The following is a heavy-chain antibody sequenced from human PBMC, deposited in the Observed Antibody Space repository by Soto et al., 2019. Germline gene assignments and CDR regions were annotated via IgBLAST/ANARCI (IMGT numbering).Heavy chain of an antibody. D-gene: IGHD3-16*01. J-gene: IGHJ4*02. V-gene: IGHV4-59*01. CDR1: APSFSKYY. Sequence: TLSLTSTVSAPSFSKYYGTWIRQPPGKGLEWIGYIYFNGNTKYNPSLEGRLTISIDTSKKEFSLKLTSVTAADAAVYYCASVTFGGIVLAHWGQGTLVTVSS. CDR2: IYFNGNT. CDR3: ASVTFGGIVLAH.